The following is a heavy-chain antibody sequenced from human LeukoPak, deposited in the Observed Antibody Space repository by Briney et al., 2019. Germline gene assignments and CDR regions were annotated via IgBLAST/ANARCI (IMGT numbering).Heavy chain of an antibody. D-gene: IGHD4-11*01. CDR3: ARAVTTVAFDY. CDR2: IYHSGNS. V-gene: IGHV4-39*07. CDR1: GDSINSGHYY. J-gene: IGHJ4*02. Sequence: SETLSLTCSVSGDSINSGHYYWAWVRQPPGKGLEWIGTIYHSGNSVYNLSLKSRLTISVDTSKNQFSLKLSSVTAADTAVYYCARAVTTVAFDYWGQGTLVTVSS.